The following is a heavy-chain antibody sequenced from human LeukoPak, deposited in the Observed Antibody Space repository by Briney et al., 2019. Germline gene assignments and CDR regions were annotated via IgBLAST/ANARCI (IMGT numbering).Heavy chain of an antibody. Sequence: SETLSLTCTVSGGSISSYYWSWIRQPPGKGLEWIGYIYYSGSTNYNPSLKSRVTISVDTSKNQFSLKLSSVTAADTAVYYCARRGSLGIGSGPQVAFDIWGQGTMVTVSS. V-gene: IGHV4-59*08. J-gene: IGHJ3*02. CDR2: IYYSGST. D-gene: IGHD3-3*01. CDR3: ARRGSLGIGSGPQVAFDI. CDR1: GGSISSYY.